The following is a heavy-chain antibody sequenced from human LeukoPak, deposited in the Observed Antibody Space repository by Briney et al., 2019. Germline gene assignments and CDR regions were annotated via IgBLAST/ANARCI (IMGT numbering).Heavy chain of an antibody. V-gene: IGHV3-21*01. CDR1: GFTFSSYS. D-gene: IGHD2-15*01. Sequence: GGSLRLSXAASGFTFSSYSMNWVRQAPGKGLEWVSSISSSSSYIYYADSVKGRFTISRDNAKNSLYLQMNSLRAEDTAVYYCARDLVAGGFDYWGQGTLVTVSS. J-gene: IGHJ4*02. CDR2: ISSSSSYI. CDR3: ARDLVAGGFDY.